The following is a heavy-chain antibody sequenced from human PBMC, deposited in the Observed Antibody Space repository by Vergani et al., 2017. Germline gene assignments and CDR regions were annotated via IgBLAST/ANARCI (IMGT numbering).Heavy chain of an antibody. CDR3: ARGTRQYADSSGYPLPLDFDY. CDR2: ISAYNGNT. D-gene: IGHD3-22*01. Sequence: QVQLVQSGAEVKKPGASVKVSCKASGYTFTSYGISWVRQAPGQGLEWMGWISAYNGNTNYAQKLQGRVTMTTDTSTSTAYMELRSLRSDDTAVYYCARGTRQYADSSGYPLPLDFDYWGQGTLVTVSS. V-gene: IGHV1-18*04. J-gene: IGHJ4*02. CDR1: GYTFTSYG.